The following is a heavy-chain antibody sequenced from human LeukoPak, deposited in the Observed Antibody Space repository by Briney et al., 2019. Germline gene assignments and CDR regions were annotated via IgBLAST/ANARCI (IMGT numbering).Heavy chain of an antibody. Sequence: GGSLRLSCAASGFTFSSYAMSWVRQAPGKGLEWVSAISGSGGSTYYADSVKGRFTISRDNSKNTLYLQMNSLRAEDTAVYYCAKDRSSSGWCASFFDYWGQGTLVTVSS. CDR1: GFTFSSYA. CDR2: ISGSGGST. V-gene: IGHV3-23*01. D-gene: IGHD6-19*01. CDR3: AKDRSSSGWCASFFDY. J-gene: IGHJ4*02.